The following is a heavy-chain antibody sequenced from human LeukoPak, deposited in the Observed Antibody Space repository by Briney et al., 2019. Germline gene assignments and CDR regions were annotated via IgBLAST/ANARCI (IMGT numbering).Heavy chain of an antibody. J-gene: IGHJ6*02. CDR1: GFTFSSYA. CDR3: ARDDGDTAMAHYYYGMDV. V-gene: IGHV3-30-3*01. D-gene: IGHD5-18*01. CDR2: ISYDGSNK. Sequence: PGRSLRLSCAASGFTFSSYAMHWVRQAPGKGLEWVAVISYDGSNKYYADSVKGRFTISRDNSKNTLYLQMNSLRAEDTAVYYCARDDGDTAMAHYYYGMDVWGQGTTVTVSS.